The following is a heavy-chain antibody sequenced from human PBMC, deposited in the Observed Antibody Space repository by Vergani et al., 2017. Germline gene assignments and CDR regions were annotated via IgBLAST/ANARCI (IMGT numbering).Heavy chain of an antibody. V-gene: IGHV3-11*05. J-gene: IGHJ6*02. CDR3: ARLQNYYYGMDV. CDR2: ISSSSSYT. CDR1: GFTFSDYY. Sequence: VQLVESGGGLVKPGGSLRLSCAASGFTFSDYYMSWIRQAPGKGLEWVSYISSSSSYTNYADSVKGRFTISRDNAKNSLYLQMNSLRAEDTAVYYCARLQNYYYGMDVWGQGTTVTVSS.